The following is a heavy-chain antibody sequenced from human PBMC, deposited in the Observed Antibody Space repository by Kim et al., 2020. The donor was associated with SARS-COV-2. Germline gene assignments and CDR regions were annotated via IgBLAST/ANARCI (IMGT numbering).Heavy chain of an antibody. CDR2: LYPTGNT. CDR1: GVSISSYY. D-gene: IGHD1-1*01. J-gene: IGHJ4*02. Sequence: SETLSLTCTVSGVSISSYYWSWLRQPVGKGLEWIGHLYPTGNTDYNPSLKSRVTMSVDTSKNQVSLWLNSVTATDTAIYYYARGRQPSRYGGFASWGQGTLVTVSS. V-gene: IGHV4-4*07. CDR3: ARGRQPSRYGGFAS.